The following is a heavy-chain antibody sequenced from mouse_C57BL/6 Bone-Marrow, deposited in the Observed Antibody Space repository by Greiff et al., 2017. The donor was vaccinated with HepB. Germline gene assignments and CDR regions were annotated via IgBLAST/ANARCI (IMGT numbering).Heavy chain of an antibody. V-gene: IGHV10-1*01. CDR3: AGYSSFAY. J-gene: IGHJ3*01. Sequence: EVPLVESGGGLVQPKGSLILSCAASGFTFNTYAMTWVRQSPGMGLEWVARIRSKSYNHATYYADSVKDRFTISRDDSESMLYLQMNTLKTEDTAMYYCAGYSSFAYWGQGTLVTVSA. D-gene: IGHD6-1*01. CDR2: IRSKSYNHAT. CDR1: GFTFNTYA.